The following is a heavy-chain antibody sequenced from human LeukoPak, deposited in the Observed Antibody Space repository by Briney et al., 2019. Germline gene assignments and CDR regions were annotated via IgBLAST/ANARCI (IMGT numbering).Heavy chain of an antibody. CDR3: AKWRGDGWYYFDY. CDR1: GFTFSSYE. CDR2: IRYDGSNK. V-gene: IGHV3-30*02. J-gene: IGHJ4*02. D-gene: IGHD6-19*01. Sequence: GGSLRLSCAASGFTFSSYEMNWVRQAPGKGLEWVAFIRYDGSNKYYADSVKGRFTISRDNSKNTLYLQMNSLRAEDTAVYYCAKWRGDGWYYFDYWGQGTLVTVSS.